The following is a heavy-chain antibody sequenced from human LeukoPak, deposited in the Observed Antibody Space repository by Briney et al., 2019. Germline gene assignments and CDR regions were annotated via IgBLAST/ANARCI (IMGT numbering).Heavy chain of an antibody. Sequence: SETLSLTCAVYGGSFSGYYWSWIRQPPGKGLEWIGEINHSGSTNYNPSLKSRVTISVDTSKNQFSLKLNSVTAADTAVYYCATKPYYYGMDVWGQGTTVTVSS. CDR1: GGSFSGYY. CDR2: INHSGST. V-gene: IGHV4-34*01. J-gene: IGHJ6*02. CDR3: ATKPYYYGMDV.